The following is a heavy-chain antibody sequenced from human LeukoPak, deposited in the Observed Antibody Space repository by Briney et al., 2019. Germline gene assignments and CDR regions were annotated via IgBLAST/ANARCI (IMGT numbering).Heavy chain of an antibody. J-gene: IGHJ4*02. V-gene: IGHV1-2*02. CDR1: GYTFTSYD. D-gene: IGHD6-19*01. CDR3: ARRAAVAGTGFDY. Sequence: ASVKVSCKASGYTFTSYDINWVRQATGQGLEWMGWINPNSGGTNYAQKFQGRVTMTRNTSISTAYMELSRLRSDDTAVYYCARRAAVAGTGFDYWGQGTLVTVSS. CDR2: INPNSGGT.